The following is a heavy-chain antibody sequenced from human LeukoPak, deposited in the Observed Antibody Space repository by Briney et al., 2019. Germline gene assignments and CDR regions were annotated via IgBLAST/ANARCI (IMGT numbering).Heavy chain of an antibody. Sequence: SETLSLTCTVSGGSISPFYWSWIRQPPGKGLEWIGYVYYSGSTNYNPSLKSRVTMTVDASKNQFSLKLGSVTAADTAVYYCAEYIRRSGTYNFDFWGQGTLVTVSS. V-gene: IGHV4-59*01. CDR3: AEYIRRSGTYNFDF. CDR2: VYYSGST. J-gene: IGHJ4*02. CDR1: GGSISPFY. D-gene: IGHD5-24*01.